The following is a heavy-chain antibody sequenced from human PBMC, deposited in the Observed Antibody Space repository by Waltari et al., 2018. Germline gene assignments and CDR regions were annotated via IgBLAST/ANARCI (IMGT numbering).Heavy chain of an antibody. J-gene: IGHJ3*02. D-gene: IGHD7-27*01. CDR3: ARGGNWGARGAFDI. V-gene: IGHV1-69*04. CDR2: ILPILGIA. Sequence: QVQLVQSGAEVKKPGSSVKVSCKASGGTFSSYAISWVRQAPGQGLEWMGGILPILGIANYAQKFQGRVTITADESTSTAYMELSSLRSEDTAVYYCARGGNWGARGAFDIWGQGTMVTVSS. CDR1: GGTFSSYA.